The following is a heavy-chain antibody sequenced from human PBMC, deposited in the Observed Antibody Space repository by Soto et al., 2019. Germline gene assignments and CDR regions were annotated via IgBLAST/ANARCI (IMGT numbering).Heavy chain of an antibody. J-gene: IGHJ4*02. V-gene: IGHV4-30-4*01. CDR2: IYYSGST. Sequence: SETLSLTCTVSGGSISSGDYYWSWIRQPPGKGLEWIGYIYYSGSTYYNPSLKSRVTISVDTSKNQFSLKLSSVTAADTAVYYCARSNYYDSSGYNYWGQGTLVTVSS. D-gene: IGHD3-22*01. CDR1: GGSISSGDYY. CDR3: ARSNYYDSSGYNY.